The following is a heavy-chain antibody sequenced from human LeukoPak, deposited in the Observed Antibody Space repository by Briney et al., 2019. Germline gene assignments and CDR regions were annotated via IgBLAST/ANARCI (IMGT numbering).Heavy chain of an antibody. CDR3: ATDRRALITSGWYPL. CDR2: FDPEDGET. D-gene: IGHD6-19*01. CDR1: GYTLTELS. V-gene: IGHV1-24*01. Sequence: ASVKVSCKVSGYTLTELSMHWVRQAPGEGLEWMGGFDPEDGETIYAQKFQGRVTMTEDTSTDTAYMELSSLRSEDTAVYYCATDRRALITSGWYPLWGQGTLVTVSS. J-gene: IGHJ4*02.